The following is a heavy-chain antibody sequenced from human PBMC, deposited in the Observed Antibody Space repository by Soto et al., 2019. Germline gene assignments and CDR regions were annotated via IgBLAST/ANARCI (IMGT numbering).Heavy chain of an antibody. CDR3: ARSPYSSSTANPYYYYGMDV. CDR1: GGTFSSYA. V-gene: IGHV1-69*01. J-gene: IGHJ6*02. D-gene: IGHD6-6*01. Sequence: QVQLVQSGAEVKKPGSSVKVSCKASGGTFSSYAISWVRQAPRQGLEWMGGIIPIFGTANYAQKFQGRVTITADESTSTAYMELSSLRSEDTAVYYCARSPYSSSTANPYYYYGMDVWGQGTTVTVSS. CDR2: IIPIFGTA.